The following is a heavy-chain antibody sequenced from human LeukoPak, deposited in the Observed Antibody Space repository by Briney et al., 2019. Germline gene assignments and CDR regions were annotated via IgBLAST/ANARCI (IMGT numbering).Heavy chain of an antibody. Sequence: SVKVSCKASGYTFTSYGISWVRQAPGQGLEWMGGIIPIFGTANYAQKFQGRVTITADESTSTAYMELSSLRSEDTAVYYCARVVGDWGYYFDYWGQGTLVTVSS. CDR1: GYTFTSYG. J-gene: IGHJ4*02. CDR3: ARVVGDWGYYFDY. V-gene: IGHV1-69*13. D-gene: IGHD1-26*01. CDR2: IIPIFGTA.